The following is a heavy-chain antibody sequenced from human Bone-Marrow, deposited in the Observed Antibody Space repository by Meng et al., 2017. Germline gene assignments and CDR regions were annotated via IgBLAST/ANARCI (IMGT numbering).Heavy chain of an antibody. J-gene: IGHJ4*02. D-gene: IGHD6-19*01. CDR1: GGSVSSGSYY. CDR2: IYYSGST. CDR3: ARGRSSGWYLEGDFDY. Sequence: SETLSLTCTVSGGSVSSGSYYWSWIRQPPGKGLEWIGYIYYSGSTNYNPSLKSRVTISVDTSKNQFSLKLSSVTAADTAVYYCARGRSSGWYLEGDFDYWGQGTLVTVSS. V-gene: IGHV4-61*01.